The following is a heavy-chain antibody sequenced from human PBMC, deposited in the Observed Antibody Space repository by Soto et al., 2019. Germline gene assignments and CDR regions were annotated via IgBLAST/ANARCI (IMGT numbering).Heavy chain of an antibody. D-gene: IGHD3-22*01. CDR2: ISSSSSYT. J-gene: IGHJ5*02. CDR3: ARDSSSGPLLDP. Sequence: SLRLSCAASGFTFSDYYMSWIRQAPGKGLEWVSYISSSSSYTNYADSVKGRFTISRDNAKNSLYLQMNSLRAEDTAVYYCARDSSSGPLLDPWGQGTLVTVSS. CDR1: GFTFSDYY. V-gene: IGHV3-11*06.